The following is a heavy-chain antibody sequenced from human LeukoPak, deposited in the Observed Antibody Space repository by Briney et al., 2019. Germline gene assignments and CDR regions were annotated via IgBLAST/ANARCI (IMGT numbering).Heavy chain of an antibody. Sequence: SETLSLTCTVSGGSISSGGYYWSWIRQHPGDGLEWIGYIYYSGSTYYNPSLKSRVTISIDTSKNRFSLKLSSVTAADTAVYYCARAGGFFSPFGYWGQGTLVTVSS. D-gene: IGHD3-16*01. CDR2: IYYSGST. CDR1: GGSISSGGYY. V-gene: IGHV4-31*02. CDR3: ARAGGFFSPFGY. J-gene: IGHJ4*02.